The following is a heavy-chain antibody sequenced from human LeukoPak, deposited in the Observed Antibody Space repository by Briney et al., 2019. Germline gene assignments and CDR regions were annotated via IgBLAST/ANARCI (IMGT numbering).Heavy chain of an antibody. J-gene: IGHJ4*02. D-gene: IGHD2-2*01. Sequence: GSLRLSCAASGFTFSSYATSWVRQAPGKGLEWVSAISNSGGDTSYTDSVKGRFTISRDNSKSTLYLQMNSLRAEDTAIYYCSTWNYVEYWGQGTLVTVSS. V-gene: IGHV3-23*01. CDR1: GFTFSSYA. CDR2: ISNSGGDT. CDR3: STWNYVEY.